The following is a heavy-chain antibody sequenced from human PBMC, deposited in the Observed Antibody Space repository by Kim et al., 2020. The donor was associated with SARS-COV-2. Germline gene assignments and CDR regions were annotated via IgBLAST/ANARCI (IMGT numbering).Heavy chain of an antibody. D-gene: IGHD6-13*01. Sequence: GGSLRLSCAASGFTVSSNYMSWVRQAPGKGLEWVSVIYSGGSTYYADSVKGRFTISRDNSKNTLYLQMNSLRAEDTAVYYCARGRIAAAGALGYWGQGTLVTVSS. V-gene: IGHV3-53*01. CDR1: GFTVSSNY. J-gene: IGHJ4*02. CDR2: IYSGGST. CDR3: ARGRIAAAGALGY.